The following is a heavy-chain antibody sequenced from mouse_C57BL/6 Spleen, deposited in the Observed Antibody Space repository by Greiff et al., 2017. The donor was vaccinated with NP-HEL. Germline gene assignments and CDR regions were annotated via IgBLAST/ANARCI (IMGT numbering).Heavy chain of an antibody. V-gene: IGHV1-52*01. Sequence: QVQLQQPGAELVRPGSSVKLSCKASGYTFTSYWVHWVKQRPIQGLEWIGNIDPSDSETHYNQKFKDKATLTVDKSSSTAYMQLSSLTSEDSAVYYCARGDSSGYAWFAYWGQGTLVTVSA. CDR1: GYTFTSYW. J-gene: IGHJ3*01. CDR2: IDPSDSET. CDR3: ARGDSSGYAWFAY. D-gene: IGHD3-2*02.